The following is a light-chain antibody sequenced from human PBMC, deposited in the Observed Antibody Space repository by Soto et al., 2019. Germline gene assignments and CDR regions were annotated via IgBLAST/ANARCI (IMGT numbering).Light chain of an antibody. CDR1: QSVTSN. V-gene: IGKV3-15*01. Sequence: EILMTQSPVTLSVSHGERATLSCRASQSVTSNLAWYQQKIGQTPSLLIYGAFNRAPGVPARFSGSGSGTEFTLTISSLQSEDFAIYYCQQYHNWPYTFGQGTKLEIK. J-gene: IGKJ2*01. CDR3: QQYHNWPYT. CDR2: GAF.